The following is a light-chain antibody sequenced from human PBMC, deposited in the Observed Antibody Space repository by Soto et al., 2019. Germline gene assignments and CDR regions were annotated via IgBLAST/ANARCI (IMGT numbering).Light chain of an antibody. V-gene: IGKV3-15*01. Sequence: EIVMTQSPATLSVSPGERATLSCRASQSVSSNLAWYQQKPGQAPRLLIYGASTRATGIPARFSGSWSGTEFTLTNNSLQSEDFAVYYCQQYNNWWTFGQGTKVEIK. CDR3: QQYNNWWT. J-gene: IGKJ1*01. CDR2: GAS. CDR1: QSVSSN.